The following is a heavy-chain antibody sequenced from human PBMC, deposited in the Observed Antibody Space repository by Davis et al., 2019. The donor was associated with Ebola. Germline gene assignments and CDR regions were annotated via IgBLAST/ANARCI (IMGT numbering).Heavy chain of an antibody. CDR2: ISHDGNNV. Sequence: GESLKISCAASGFTFSGSAMHWVRQVPGKGLQWVAFISHDGNNVHYPDSVKGRFTISRDNSKNTLYLQMNTLRTEDTALYHCVRGFSSSWYQFDFWGPGTLVTVSS. CDR3: VRGFSSSWYQFDF. J-gene: IGHJ4*02. D-gene: IGHD6-13*01. CDR1: GFTFSGSA. V-gene: IGHV3-30*04.